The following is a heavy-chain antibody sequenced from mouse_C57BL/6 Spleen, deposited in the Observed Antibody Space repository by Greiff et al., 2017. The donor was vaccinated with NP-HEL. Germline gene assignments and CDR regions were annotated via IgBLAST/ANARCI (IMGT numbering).Heavy chain of an antibody. CDR2: ISSGSSTI. Sequence: VQLQQSGGGLVKPGGSLKLSCAASGFTFSDYGMHWVRQAPEKGLEWVAYISSGSSTIYYADTVKGRFTISRDNAKNTLFLQMTSLRSEDTAMYYCARATVVATDYWGQGTTLTVSS. J-gene: IGHJ2*01. CDR3: ARATVVATDY. V-gene: IGHV5-17*01. D-gene: IGHD1-1*01. CDR1: GFTFSDYG.